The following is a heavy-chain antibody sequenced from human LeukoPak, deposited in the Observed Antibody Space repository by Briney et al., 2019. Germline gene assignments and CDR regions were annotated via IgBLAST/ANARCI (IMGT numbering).Heavy chain of an antibody. V-gene: IGHV3-23*01. CDR3: AKPIGGTYYYDSSGYSDAFDI. CDR2: ISGSGGST. J-gene: IGHJ3*02. D-gene: IGHD3-22*01. CDR1: GFTFGSYA. Sequence: PGGSLRLSCAASGFTFGSYAMSWVRQAPGKGLEWVSAISGSGGSTYYADSVKGRFTISRDNSKNTLYLQMNSLRAEDTAVYYCAKPIGGTYYYDSSGYSDAFDIWGQGTMVTVSS.